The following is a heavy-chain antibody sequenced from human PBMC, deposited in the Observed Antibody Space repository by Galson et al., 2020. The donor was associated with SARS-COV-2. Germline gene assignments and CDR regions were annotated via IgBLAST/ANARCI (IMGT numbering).Heavy chain of an antibody. J-gene: IGHJ4*02. V-gene: IGHV4-59*01. Sequence: SETLSLTCTVSGGSISSYYWSWIRQPPGKGLEWIGYIYYSGSTNYNPSLKSRVTISVDTSKNQFSLKLSSVTAADTAVYYCARVSFGIWSISGSPTFDYWGQGTLVTVSS. D-gene: IGHD3-10*01. CDR2: IYYSGST. CDR3: ARVSFGIWSISGSPTFDY. CDR1: GGSISSYY.